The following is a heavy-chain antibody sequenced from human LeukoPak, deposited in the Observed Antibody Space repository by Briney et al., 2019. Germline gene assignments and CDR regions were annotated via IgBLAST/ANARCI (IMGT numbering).Heavy chain of an antibody. D-gene: IGHD3-22*01. Sequence: GGSLRLSCAASGFTFSSFRMNWVRQAPGKGREWVSYISSSGSTIYYADSVKGRFTISRDNAKNSLYLKMNSLRAEDTAVYYCARQAYYYDSGPLDFWGQGTLVTVSS. CDR1: GFTFSSFR. J-gene: IGHJ4*02. CDR3: ARQAYYYDSGPLDF. V-gene: IGHV3-48*03. CDR2: ISSSGSTI.